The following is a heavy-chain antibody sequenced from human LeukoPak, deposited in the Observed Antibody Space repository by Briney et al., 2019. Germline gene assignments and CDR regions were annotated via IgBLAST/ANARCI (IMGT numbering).Heavy chain of an antibody. J-gene: IGHJ4*02. CDR3: ATYAWGNPAS. Sequence: GGSLRLSCAASGFSFSTYAMHWVRQAPGKGLEWICRIQSKTDGGTTDYAAPVKGRFTISRDDSNNTLYLQMNSLRTEDTAVFYCATYAWGNPASWGQGTLVTVSS. V-gene: IGHV3-15*01. CDR2: IQSKTDGGTT. D-gene: IGHD3-16*01. CDR1: GFSFSTYA.